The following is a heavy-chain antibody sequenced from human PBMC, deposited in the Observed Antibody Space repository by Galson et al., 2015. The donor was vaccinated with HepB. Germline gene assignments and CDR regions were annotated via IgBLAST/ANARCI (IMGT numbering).Heavy chain of an antibody. CDR1: GFTFSSYS. Sequence: SLRLSCAASGFTFSSYSMNWVRQAPGKGLEWVSSISSSSSYIDYADSVKGRFTVSRDNAKNSLYLQMNSLRDEDTAVYYCARVVYSVYDDYYDYWGQGALVTVSS. J-gene: IGHJ4*02. D-gene: IGHD5/OR15-5a*01. CDR2: ISSSSSYI. CDR3: ARVVYSVYDDYYDY. V-gene: IGHV3-21*01.